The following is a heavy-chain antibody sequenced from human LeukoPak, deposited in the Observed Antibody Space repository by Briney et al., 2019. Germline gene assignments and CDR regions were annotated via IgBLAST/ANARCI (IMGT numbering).Heavy chain of an antibody. J-gene: IGHJ1*01. V-gene: IGHV3-23*01. Sequence: GGSLRLSCTGSGFTFSNYAMTWVCQAPGRGMQWVSSIRGSGGGTNYVDSVRGRFTVSRDNSKNTLYLQMNSLRADDTAVYYCSRDPNGDYFGAFDFQRWGQGTLVTVSS. D-gene: IGHD4-17*01. CDR3: SRDPNGDYFGAFDFQR. CDR1: GFTFSNYA. CDR2: IRGSGGGT.